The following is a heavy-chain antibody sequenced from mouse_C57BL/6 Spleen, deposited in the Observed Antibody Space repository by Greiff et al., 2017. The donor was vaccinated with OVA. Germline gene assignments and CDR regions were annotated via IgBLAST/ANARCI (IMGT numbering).Heavy chain of an antibody. CDR3: TTGDGYPQWYFDV. J-gene: IGHJ1*03. D-gene: IGHD2-3*01. CDR2: IDPEDGDT. CDR1: GFNIKDYY. V-gene: IGHV14-1*01. Sequence: EVKLKESGAELVRPGASVKLSCTASGFNIKDYYMHWVKQRPEQGLEWIGRIDPEDGDTEYAPKFQGKATMTADTSSNTAYLQLSSLTSEDTAVYYCTTGDGYPQWYFDVWGTGTTVTVSS.